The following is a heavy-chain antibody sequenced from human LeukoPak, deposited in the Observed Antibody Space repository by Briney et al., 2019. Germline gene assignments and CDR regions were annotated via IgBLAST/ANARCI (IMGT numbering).Heavy chain of an antibody. V-gene: IGHV4-38-2*02. CDR3: ARTKSGYDTGDAFDI. CDR1: GYSISSGYY. CDR2: IYHSGST. D-gene: IGHD5-12*01. Sequence: SETLSLTCTVSGYSISSGYYWGWIRQPPGKGLEWIGSIYHSGSTYYNPSLKSRVTISVDTSKNQFSLKLSSVTAADTAVYYCARTKSGYDTGDAFDIWGQGTMVTVSS. J-gene: IGHJ3*02.